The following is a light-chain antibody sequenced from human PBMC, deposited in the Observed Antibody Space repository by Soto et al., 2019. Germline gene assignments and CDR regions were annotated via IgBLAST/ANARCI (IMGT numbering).Light chain of an antibody. CDR2: EDN. J-gene: IGLJ3*02. V-gene: IGLV6-57*01. CDR1: SGSIASNY. CDR3: PSYDATNQV. Sequence: NFMLTQPHSVSESPGKTVIISCTRSSGSIASNYVQWYQQRPGSSPTTVIYEDNQRPSGVPDRCSGSIDSSSNSASLTSSGLETEDEADYCCPSYDATNQVFGGGTKLTVL.